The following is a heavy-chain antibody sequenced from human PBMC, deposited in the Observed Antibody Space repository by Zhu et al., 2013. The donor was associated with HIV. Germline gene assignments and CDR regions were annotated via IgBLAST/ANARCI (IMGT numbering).Heavy chain of an antibody. CDR2: INPGGGTT. D-gene: IGHD1-26*01. J-gene: IGHJ4*02. Sequence: QVRLVQSGSEVKKPGASVKVSCKASGYTFTRYFMHWVRQAPGQGLEWMGRINPGGGTTTYAQKFQGRVNMTRDTSISTAYMELSRLRSDDTAVYYCARVSNHIVGAPGYFDYWGQGTLVTVSS. CDR3: ARVSNHIVGAPGYFDY. CDR1: GYTFTRYF. V-gene: IGHV1-46*01.